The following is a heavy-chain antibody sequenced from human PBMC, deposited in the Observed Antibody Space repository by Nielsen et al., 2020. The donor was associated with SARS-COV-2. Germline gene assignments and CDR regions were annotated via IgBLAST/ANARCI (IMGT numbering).Heavy chain of an antibody. J-gene: IGHJ4*02. Sequence: ASVKVSCKASGYTFTSYAMHWVRQAPGQRLEWMGWINAGNGNTKYSQKFQGRVTITRDTSASTAYMELSSLRSEDTAVYYCARQSGGYLHYFDYWGQGTLVTVSS. V-gene: IGHV1-3*01. D-gene: IGHD1-26*01. CDR2: INAGNGNT. CDR3: ARQSGGYLHYFDY. CDR1: GYTFTSYA.